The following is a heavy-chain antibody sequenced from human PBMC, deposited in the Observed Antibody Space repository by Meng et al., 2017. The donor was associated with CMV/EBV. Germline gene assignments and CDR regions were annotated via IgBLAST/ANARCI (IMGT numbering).Heavy chain of an antibody. J-gene: IGHJ4*02. CDR3: TTYSGSAFEF. Sequence: CAASGFTFTSALMTWVRQAPGKGLEWVGRIRSKSDGGATEYAAPVEGRFTISRDDSITTLYLQMNSLNTEDTAVYYCTTYSGSAFEFWGQGTLVTVSS. V-gene: IGHV3-15*01. D-gene: IGHD1-26*01. CDR1: GFTFTSAL. CDR2: IRSKSDGGAT.